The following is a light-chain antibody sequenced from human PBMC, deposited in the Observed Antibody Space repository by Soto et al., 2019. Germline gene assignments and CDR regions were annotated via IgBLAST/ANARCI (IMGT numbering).Light chain of an antibody. J-gene: IGLJ3*02. CDR1: SSDVGGYNY. Sequence: QSALTQPASVSGSPGQSITISCTGTSSDVGGYNYVSWYQQHPGKATKLMIYDVSNRPSGVSNLFSGSKSGNTASLTISGHQAEDEADYYCSSYTSSSTWVFGGGTKVTVL. CDR2: DVS. V-gene: IGLV2-14*01. CDR3: SSYTSSSTWV.